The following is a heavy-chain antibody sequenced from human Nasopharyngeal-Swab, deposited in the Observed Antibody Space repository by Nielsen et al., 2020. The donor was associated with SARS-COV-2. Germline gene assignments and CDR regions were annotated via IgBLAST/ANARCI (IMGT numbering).Heavy chain of an antibody. J-gene: IGHJ6*04. CDR3: ARDGYSNPLGDV. Sequence: GESLKISCAASGFTFGSYWMSWVRQAPGKGLEWVSSISSSSSYIYYADSVKGRFTISRDNAKNSLYLQMNSLRAEDTAVYYCARDGYSNPLGDVWGKGTTVTVSS. V-gene: IGHV3-21*01. D-gene: IGHD4-11*01. CDR2: ISSSSSYI. CDR1: GFTFGSYW.